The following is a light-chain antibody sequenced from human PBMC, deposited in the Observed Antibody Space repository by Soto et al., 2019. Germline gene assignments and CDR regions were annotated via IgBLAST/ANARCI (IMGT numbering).Light chain of an antibody. Sequence: DIQMTQSPSSLSASVGDRVTITCRSRQSISSYLNWYQQQPGKPPKLLIYAASSLQSGVPSRLSGIGSGTDFSLAISSLQPEDFETYYCQQRYSTPRYTLGQGTKLEIK. V-gene: IGKV1-39*01. CDR1: QSISSY. CDR3: QQRYSTPRYT. CDR2: AAS. J-gene: IGKJ2*01.